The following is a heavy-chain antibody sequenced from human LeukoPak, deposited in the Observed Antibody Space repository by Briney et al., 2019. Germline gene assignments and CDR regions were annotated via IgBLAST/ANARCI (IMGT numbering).Heavy chain of an antibody. D-gene: IGHD2-15*01. Sequence: GASVKVSCKASGYTFTSYGISWVRQAPGQGLEWMGWISAYNGNTNYAQKLQGRVTMTTDTSTSTAYMELRSLRSDDTAVYYCAGQQDVVVVAATPGAFDIWGQGTMVTVSS. V-gene: IGHV1-18*01. J-gene: IGHJ3*02. CDR2: ISAYNGNT. CDR1: GYTFTSYG. CDR3: AGQQDVVVVAATPGAFDI.